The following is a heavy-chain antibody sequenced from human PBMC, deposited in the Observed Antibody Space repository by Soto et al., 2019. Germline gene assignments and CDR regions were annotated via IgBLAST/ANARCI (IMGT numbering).Heavy chain of an antibody. CDR2: ISGSGGST. CDR1: GFTFSSYA. J-gene: IGHJ4*02. Sequence: GGSLRLSCAASGFTFSSYAMSWVRQAPGKGLEWVSAISGSGGSTYYADSVKGRFTISRDNSKNTLYLQMNSLRAEDTAVYYCARYGGSGSYYPFDYWGQGTLVTVSS. V-gene: IGHV3-23*01. D-gene: IGHD3-10*01. CDR3: ARYGGSGSYYPFDY.